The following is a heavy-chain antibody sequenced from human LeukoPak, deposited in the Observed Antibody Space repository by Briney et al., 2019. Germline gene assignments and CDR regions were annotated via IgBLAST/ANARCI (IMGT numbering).Heavy chain of an antibody. CDR1: GFTFSSYG. Sequence: PGGSLRLSCAASGFTFSSYGMHWVRQAPGKGLEWVAVIWYDGSNKYYADSVKGRFTISRDNSKNTLYLQMNSLRAEDTAVYYCARDFWRRQGIYYDSSGSTVGYWGQGTLVTVSS. D-gene: IGHD3-22*01. J-gene: IGHJ4*02. CDR2: IWYDGSNK. V-gene: IGHV3-33*01. CDR3: ARDFWRRQGIYYDSSGSTVGY.